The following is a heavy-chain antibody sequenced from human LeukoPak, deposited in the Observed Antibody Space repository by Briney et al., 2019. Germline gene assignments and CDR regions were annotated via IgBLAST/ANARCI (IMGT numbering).Heavy chain of an antibody. V-gene: IGHV3-33*01. D-gene: IGHD2-2*01. CDR2: IWYDGSNK. CDR3: ARWRIVVVPAANPDYNMDV. J-gene: IGHJ6*03. CDR1: GFTFSSYG. Sequence: GRSLRLSCAASGFTFSSYGMHWVRQAPGKGLEWVAVIWYDGSNKYYADSVKGRFTISRDNSKNTLYLQMNSLRAEDTAVYYCARWRIVVVPAANPDYNMDVWGKGTTVTVSS.